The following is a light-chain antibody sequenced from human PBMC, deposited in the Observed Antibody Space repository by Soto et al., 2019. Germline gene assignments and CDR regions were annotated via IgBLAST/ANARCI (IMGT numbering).Light chain of an antibody. J-gene: IGLJ2*01. Sequence: QSVLTQPASVSGSPGQSITISCTGTSSDVGGYNYVSWYQQHPGKAPKLMIYDVSNRPSGVSKRFSGSKSGNTASLTISGLQAEDEADYYCSSYTSSSTLVVFGGGTKVTVL. CDR2: DVS. CDR3: SSYTSSSTLVV. V-gene: IGLV2-14*01. CDR1: SSDVGGYNY.